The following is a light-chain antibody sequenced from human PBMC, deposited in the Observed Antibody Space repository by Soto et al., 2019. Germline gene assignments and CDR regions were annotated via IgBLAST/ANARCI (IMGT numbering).Light chain of an antibody. CDR3: QQYNNWPLT. CDR1: QSVSSN. J-gene: IGKJ4*01. CDR2: GAS. Sequence: EIVMTQSPATLSVSPGERATLSCRASQSVSSNLAWYQQKPGQAPRLLIYGASTRATGIPARFSGSGSGTEFTLTISSLQSEDFAVYYWQQYNNWPLTFGGATKVEIK. V-gene: IGKV3-15*01.